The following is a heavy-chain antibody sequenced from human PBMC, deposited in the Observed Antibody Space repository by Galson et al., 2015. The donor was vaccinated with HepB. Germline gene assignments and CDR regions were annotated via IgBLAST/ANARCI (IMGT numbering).Heavy chain of an antibody. CDR2: INWNGGST. CDR3: ARDGGAVAGLDY. V-gene: IGHV3-20*04. CDR1: GFTFDDCG. J-gene: IGHJ4*02. Sequence: SLRLSCAASGFTFDDCGMSWVRQAPGKGLEWVSGINWNGGSTGYADSVKGRFTISRDNAKNSLYLQMNSLRAEDTALYYCARDGGAVAGLDYWGQGTLVTVSS. D-gene: IGHD6-19*01.